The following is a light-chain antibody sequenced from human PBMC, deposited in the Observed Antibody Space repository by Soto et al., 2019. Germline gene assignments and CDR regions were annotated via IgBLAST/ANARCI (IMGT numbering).Light chain of an antibody. CDR3: QQSYSTPQT. V-gene: IGKV3D-20*02. Sequence: EIVMTQSPATLSVSPGQGATLSCRASQSVSSSHLAWYQHKPGQAPRLLIYAASSRATGSPDRFSGSGSGTDLTLTISSLQPEDFATYYCQQSYSTPQTFGQGTKVDIK. CDR2: AAS. CDR1: QSVSSSH. J-gene: IGKJ1*01.